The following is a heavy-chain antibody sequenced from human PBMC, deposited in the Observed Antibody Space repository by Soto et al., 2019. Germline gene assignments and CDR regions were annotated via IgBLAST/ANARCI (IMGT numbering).Heavy chain of an antibody. CDR3: ARGGPTGGAFDI. V-gene: IGHV3-21*01. CDR1: GFTFSSYS. CDR2: ISSSSSYI. D-gene: IGHD3-10*01. J-gene: IGHJ3*02. Sequence: GGSLRLSCAASGFTFSSYSMNWVRQAPGKGLEWVSSISSSSSYIYYADSVKGRFTISRDNAKNSLYLQMNSLRAEDTAVYYCARGGPTGGAFDIWGQGTMVTVSS.